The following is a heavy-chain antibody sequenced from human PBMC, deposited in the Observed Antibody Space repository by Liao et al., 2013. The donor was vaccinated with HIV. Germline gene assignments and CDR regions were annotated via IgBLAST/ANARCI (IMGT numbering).Heavy chain of an antibody. CDR1: GASISSSSYY. D-gene: IGHD4-23*01. CDR2: IYYSGST. CDR3: ARVRGGNSDY. Sequence: QLQLQESGPGLVKPSETLSLTCTVSGASISSSSYYWGWIRQPPGKGLEWIGSIYYSGSTYYNPSLKSRVTISVDTSKNQFSLKLSSVTAADTAVYYCARVRGGNSDYWGQGTLVTVSS. J-gene: IGHJ4*02. V-gene: IGHV4-39*07.